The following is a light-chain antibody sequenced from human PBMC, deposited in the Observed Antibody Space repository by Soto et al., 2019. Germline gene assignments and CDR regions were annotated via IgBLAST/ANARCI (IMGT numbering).Light chain of an antibody. CDR3: QQSYRSPYT. J-gene: IGKJ2*01. CDR1: QNINIY. V-gene: IGKV1-39*01. Sequence: GDRVPVTCRASQNINIYLNWYQQKPGKAPTLLIYGASSLQSEVPSRFSGGGSRTDFTLTISSLQAEDFATYYCQQSYRSPYTFGQGTRLEI. CDR2: GAS.